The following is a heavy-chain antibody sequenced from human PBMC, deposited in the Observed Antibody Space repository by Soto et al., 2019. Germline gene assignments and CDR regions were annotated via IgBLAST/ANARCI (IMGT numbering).Heavy chain of an antibody. CDR1: GFTFSSYA. Sequence: GGSLRLSCAASGFTFSSYAMSWVRQAPGKGLEWVSAISGSGGSTYYADTVKGRFTISRDNSKKTLYLQMNSLRAEDTAVYYCAKDRYWNPSFDYWGQGTLVTVSS. CDR2: ISGSGGST. CDR3: AKDRYWNPSFDY. V-gene: IGHV3-23*01. D-gene: IGHD1-1*01. J-gene: IGHJ4*02.